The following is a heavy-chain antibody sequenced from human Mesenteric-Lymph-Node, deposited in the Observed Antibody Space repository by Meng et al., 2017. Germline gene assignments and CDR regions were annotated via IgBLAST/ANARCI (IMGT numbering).Heavy chain of an antibody. CDR3: ASHNFWSGYWDAFDI. CDR2: IKEDGSEK. V-gene: IGHV3-7*01. J-gene: IGHJ3*02. CDR1: GLTFDRYW. Sequence: GESLKISCVVSGLTFDRYWMSWVRQAPGKGLEWVANIKEDGSEKNYVDSVKGRFTVSRDNAKNSLYLQMSSLRAEDTAIYYCASHNFWSGYWDAFDIWGPGTMVTVSS. D-gene: IGHD3-3*01.